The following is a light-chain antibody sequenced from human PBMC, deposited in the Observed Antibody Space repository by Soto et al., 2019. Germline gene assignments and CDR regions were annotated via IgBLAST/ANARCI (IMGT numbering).Light chain of an antibody. CDR1: TGAVTSGYY. CDR2: SKS. Sequence: QAVVTQEPSLTVSPGGTVTLTCASSTGAVTSGYYPNWFQQKPGQAPRALIYSKSNKHSWTPARFSGSRLGGKAALTLSGVQPEDEAEYYCLLYYGGAWVFGGGTKLTVL. V-gene: IGLV7-43*01. J-gene: IGLJ3*02. CDR3: LLYYGGAWV.